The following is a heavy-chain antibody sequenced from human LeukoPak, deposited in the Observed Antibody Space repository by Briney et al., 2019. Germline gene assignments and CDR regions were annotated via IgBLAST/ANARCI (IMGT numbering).Heavy chain of an antibody. CDR3: LTYYYDISGYEVFDY. CDR1: GYSFTSYW. Sequence: GESLKISCKGSGYSFTSYWIGWVRQMPGKGLEWMGIIYPGDSDTRYSPSFQGQVTISADKSISTAYLQWSSLKASDTAMYFCLTYYYDISGYEVFDYWGQGTRVTV. D-gene: IGHD3-22*01. J-gene: IGHJ4*02. CDR2: IYPGDSDT. V-gene: IGHV5-51*01.